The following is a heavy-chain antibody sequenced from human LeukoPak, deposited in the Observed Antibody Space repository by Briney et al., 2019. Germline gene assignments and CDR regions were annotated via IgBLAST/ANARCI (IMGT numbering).Heavy chain of an antibody. D-gene: IGHD2-15*01. CDR1: GDSISSSGHS. Sequence: PSETLSLTCTVSGDSISSSGHSWGWIRQSPGKGLEWIGSIYYSGSTYYNPSLKSRVTISVDTSKNQFSLKLSSVTAADTAVYYCARQALIVVVVAATEFDYWGQGTLVTVSS. V-gene: IGHV4-39*01. CDR3: ARQALIVVVVAATEFDY. J-gene: IGHJ4*02. CDR2: IYYSGST.